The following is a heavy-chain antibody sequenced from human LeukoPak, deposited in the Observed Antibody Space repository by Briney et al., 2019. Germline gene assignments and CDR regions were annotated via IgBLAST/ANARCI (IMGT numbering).Heavy chain of an antibody. V-gene: IGHV3-43D*03. CDR2: ISWDGGST. J-gene: IGHJ4*02. CDR3: ARGPAANSGNYYVRDY. Sequence: GGSLRLSCAASGFTFDDYAMHWVRQAPGKGLEWVSLISWDGGSTYYADSVKGRFTISRDNSKNSLYLQMNSLRAEDTGVYYCARGPAANSGNYYVRDYWGQGTLVTVSS. D-gene: IGHD1-26*01. CDR1: GFTFDDYA.